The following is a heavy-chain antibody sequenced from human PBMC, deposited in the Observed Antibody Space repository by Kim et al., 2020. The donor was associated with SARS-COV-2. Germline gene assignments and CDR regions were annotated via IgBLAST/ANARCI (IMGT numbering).Heavy chain of an antibody. CDR3: ARSDITLAGRWFLDV. CDR1: GHTFTGSY. Sequence: ASVKVSCEASGHTFTGSYIHWMRQVPGQGLEWMGRVNTNSGGTNYPQKFQGRVTITRDTSTRTAYMELSRLTSDDAGVYYCARSDITLAGRWFLDVWGRGTLVTVSS. D-gene: IGHD6-19*01. J-gene: IGHJ2*01. V-gene: IGHV1-2*05. CDR2: VNTNSGGT.